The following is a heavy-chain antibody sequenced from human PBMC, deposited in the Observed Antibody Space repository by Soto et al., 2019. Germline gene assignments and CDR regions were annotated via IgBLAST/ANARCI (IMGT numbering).Heavy chain of an antibody. J-gene: IGHJ4*02. Sequence: QVQLVQSGAEVKKPGASVKVSCKASGYTFTGYYMHWVRQAPGQGLEWMGWINPNSGGTNYAQKFQGWVTMTRDTSISTAYMELSRLRSDDTAVYYCAREAHIQQWLVRKEFDYWGQGTLVTVSS. CDR1: GYTFTGYY. CDR3: AREAHIQQWLVRKEFDY. D-gene: IGHD6-19*01. V-gene: IGHV1-2*04. CDR2: INPNSGGT.